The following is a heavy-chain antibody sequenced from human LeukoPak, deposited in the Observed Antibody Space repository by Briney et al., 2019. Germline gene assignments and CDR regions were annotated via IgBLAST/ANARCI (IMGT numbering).Heavy chain of an antibody. J-gene: IGHJ5*02. D-gene: IGHD5-18*01. Sequence: SETLSLTCTVSGGSISSGDYYWSWIRQPPGKGLEWIGYIYYSGSTYYNPSLKSRVTISVDTSKNQFSLKLSSVTAADTAVYYCARGPIQLWLAHWGQGTLVTVSS. CDR1: GGSISSGDYY. V-gene: IGHV4-30-4*08. CDR3: ARGPIQLWLAH. CDR2: IYYSGST.